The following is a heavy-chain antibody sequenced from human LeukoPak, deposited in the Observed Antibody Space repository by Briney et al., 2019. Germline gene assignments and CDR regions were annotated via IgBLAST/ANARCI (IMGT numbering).Heavy chain of an antibody. V-gene: IGHV1-69*06. D-gene: IGHD2-15*01. CDR3: ARVEGYCSGGSCYLDY. CDR2: IIPIFGTA. J-gene: IGHJ4*02. CDR1: GGTFSSYA. Sequence: SVKVSCKASGGTFSSYAISWVRQDPGQGLEWMGGIIPIFGTANYAQKFQGRVTITADKSTSTAYMELSSLRSEDTAVYYCARVEGYCSGGSCYLDYWGQGTLVTVSS.